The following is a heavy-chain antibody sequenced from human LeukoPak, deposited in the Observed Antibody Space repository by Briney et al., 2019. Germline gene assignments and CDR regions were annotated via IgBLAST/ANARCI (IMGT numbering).Heavy chain of an antibody. CDR3: ARRLQDPLVRGVNGDNWFDP. Sequence: SVKVSCKGLGSTLSSYASSWVRPARGHGLEWMGGIIPIFGTANYAQKFQGRVTITTDESTSTAYMELSSLRSVDTALYYCARRLQDPLVRGVNGDNWFDPWGQGTLVTVSS. J-gene: IGHJ5*02. CDR1: GSTLSSYA. CDR2: IIPIFGTA. D-gene: IGHD3-10*01. V-gene: IGHV1-69*05.